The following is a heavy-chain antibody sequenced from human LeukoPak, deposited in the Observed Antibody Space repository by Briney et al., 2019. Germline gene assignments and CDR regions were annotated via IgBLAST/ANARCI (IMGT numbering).Heavy chain of an antibody. V-gene: IGHV3-74*01. CDR1: GFTFSSYW. Sequence: PGGSLRLSCAASGFTFSSYWMHWVSQAPGKGLVWVSCIDSDGRTTRYADSVKGRFTISRDNFKNTLYLQMNNLRAEDTAVYYCARDPTPEFWGQGTMVTVFS. CDR3: ARDPTPEF. J-gene: IGHJ3*01. CDR2: IDSDGRTT. D-gene: IGHD1-14*01.